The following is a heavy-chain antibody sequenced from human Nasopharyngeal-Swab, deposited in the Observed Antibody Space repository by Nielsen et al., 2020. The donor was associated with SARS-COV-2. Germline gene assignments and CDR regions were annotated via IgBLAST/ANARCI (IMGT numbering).Heavy chain of an antibody. V-gene: IGHV1-2*06. CDR2: FNPNSGGT. D-gene: IGHD3-3*01. J-gene: IGHJ4*02. CDR3: TRDRGSGYFDS. Sequence: ASVQVSCKTSGYTFIGYYIHWVRQAAGQGLEWMGRFNPNSGGTNYAQELQGRVTMTGDTSISTAYMELSRVRSDDTAMYYCTRDRGSGYFDSWGQGTLVIVSS. CDR1: GYTFIGYY.